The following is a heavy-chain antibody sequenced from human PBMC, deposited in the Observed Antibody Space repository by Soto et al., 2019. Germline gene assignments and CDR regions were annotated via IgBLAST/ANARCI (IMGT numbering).Heavy chain of an antibody. V-gene: IGHV5-51*01. CDR2: IYPGDYET. D-gene: IGHD6-19*01. J-gene: IGHJ6*02. CDR1: GYSFTSYW. CDR3: ARSRRGAYSSGWYSLSGYYNYGIDV. Sequence: RGESLKISCKGSGYSFTSYWIGWVRQMPGKGLEWMGIIYPGDYETRYSPSFEGQIFVSADTSISTAYLQWTSLKASDTAMYYCARSRRGAYSSGWYSLSGYYNYGIDVWGQGTKVTVPS.